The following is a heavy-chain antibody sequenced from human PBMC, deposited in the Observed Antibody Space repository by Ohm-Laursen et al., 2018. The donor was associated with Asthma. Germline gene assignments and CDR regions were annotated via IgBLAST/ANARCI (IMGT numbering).Heavy chain of an antibody. CDR1: GYTLTELS. CDR3: ATRYGSGSYAFFFDY. D-gene: IGHD3-10*01. V-gene: IGHV1-24*01. Sequence: GASVKVSCKISGYTLTELSMHWVRQAPGKGLEWMGGFDPEDGETIYAQKFQGRVTMTEDTSTDTAYMELSSLRSEDTAVYYCATRYGSGSYAFFFDYWGQGTLVTVSS. J-gene: IGHJ4*02. CDR2: FDPEDGET.